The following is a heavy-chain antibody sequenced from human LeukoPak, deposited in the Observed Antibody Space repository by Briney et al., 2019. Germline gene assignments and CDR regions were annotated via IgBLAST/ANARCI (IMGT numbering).Heavy chain of an antibody. CDR2: INHSGST. CDR1: GGSFSGYY. CDR3: ARGEMCYYDSSGYYRSYYLDY. Sequence: SETLSLTCAVYGGSFSGYYWSWIRQPPGKGLEWIGEINHSGSTNYNPSLKSRVTISVDTSKNQFSLKLSSVTAADTAVYYCARGEMCYYDSSGYYRSYYLDYWGQGTLVTVSS. V-gene: IGHV4-34*01. J-gene: IGHJ4*02. D-gene: IGHD3-22*01.